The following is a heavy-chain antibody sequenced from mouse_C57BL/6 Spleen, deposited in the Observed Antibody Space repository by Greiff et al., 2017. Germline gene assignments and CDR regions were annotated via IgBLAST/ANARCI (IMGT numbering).Heavy chain of an antibody. Sequence: QVQLQQPGAELVRPGSSVKLSCKASGYTFTSYWMHWVKQRPIQGLEWIGNIDPSDSETHYNQKFKDKATLTVDKSSSTAYIQLSSLTSEDSAVYYCARGSYDGYYVDFDYWGQGTTLTVSS. CDR2: IDPSDSET. CDR1: GYTFTSYW. V-gene: IGHV1-52*01. J-gene: IGHJ2*01. D-gene: IGHD2-3*01. CDR3: ARGSYDGYYVDFDY.